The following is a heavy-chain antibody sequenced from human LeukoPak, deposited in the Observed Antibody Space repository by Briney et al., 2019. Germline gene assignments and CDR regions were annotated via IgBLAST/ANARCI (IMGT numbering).Heavy chain of an antibody. CDR1: GGSFSGYY. CDR3: ARDETYCNAGSCYLDY. V-gene: IGHV3-7*01. J-gene: IGHJ4*02. D-gene: IGHD2-15*01. CDR2: IKQDGSEK. Sequence: ETLSLTCAVYGGSFSGYYWSWVRQAPGKGLEWVANIKQDGSEKYYVDSVKGRFTISRDNTKNSLYLQMNSLRAEDTAVYYCARDETYCNAGSCYLDYWGQGTLVTVSS.